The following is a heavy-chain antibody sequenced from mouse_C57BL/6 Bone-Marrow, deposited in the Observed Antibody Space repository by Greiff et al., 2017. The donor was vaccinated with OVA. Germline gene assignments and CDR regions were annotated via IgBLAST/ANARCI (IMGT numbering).Heavy chain of an antibody. J-gene: IGHJ3*01. D-gene: IGHD3-1*01. CDR1: GFSFNTYA. V-gene: IGHV10-1*01. CDR2: IRSKSNNYAT. CDR3: VGQGLGFAD. Sequence: EVMLVESGGGLVQPKGSLKLSCAASGFSFNTYAMNWVRQAPGKGLEWVARIRSKSNNYATYYADSVKDRFTISRDDSESMLYLQMNNLKTEDTAMYYCVGQGLGFADWGQGTLVTVSA.